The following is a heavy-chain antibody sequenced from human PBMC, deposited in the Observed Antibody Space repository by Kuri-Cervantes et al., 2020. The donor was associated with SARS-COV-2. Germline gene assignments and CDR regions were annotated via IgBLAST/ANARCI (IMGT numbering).Heavy chain of an antibody. D-gene: IGHD3-16*01. CDR3: ARDIWGSH. V-gene: IGHV3-43*01. J-gene: IGHJ4*02. CDR2: ISWDGGST. CDR1: GFTFDDYT. Sequence: ETLSLTCAASGFTFDDYTMHWVRQAPGKGLEWVSLISWDGGSTYYADSVKGRFTISRHNSKSTLYLQMNSLRAEDTAVYYCARDIWGSHWGQGTLVTVSS.